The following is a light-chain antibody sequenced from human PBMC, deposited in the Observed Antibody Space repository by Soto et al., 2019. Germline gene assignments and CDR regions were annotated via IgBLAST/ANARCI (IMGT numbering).Light chain of an antibody. CDR2: KAS. J-gene: IGKJ2*01. V-gene: IGKV1-5*03. CDR1: QSIGSW. Sequence: DNQMTQSPSTLSASLGDRVTITCRASQSIGSWLAWYKQTPGEAPKLLIYKASSLESGVPSRFSGSGSGTEFTLTISSLQPDDFATYYCQQYNSYPSTFCQGTKLDIK. CDR3: QQYNSYPST.